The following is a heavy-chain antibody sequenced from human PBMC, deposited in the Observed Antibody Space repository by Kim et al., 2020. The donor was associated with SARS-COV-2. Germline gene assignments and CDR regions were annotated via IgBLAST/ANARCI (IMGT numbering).Heavy chain of an antibody. J-gene: IGHJ2*01. CDR2: ISYDGSNK. D-gene: IGHD4-17*01. Sequence: SLRLSCAASGFTFSSYGMHWVRQAPGKGLEWVAVISYDGSNKYYADSVKGRFTISRDNSKNTLYLQMNSLRAEDTAVYYCAAPVSDYGDYGSKDWYFDLWGRGTLVTVSS. CDR1: GFTFSSYG. CDR3: AAPVSDYGDYGSKDWYFDL. V-gene: IGHV3-30*03.